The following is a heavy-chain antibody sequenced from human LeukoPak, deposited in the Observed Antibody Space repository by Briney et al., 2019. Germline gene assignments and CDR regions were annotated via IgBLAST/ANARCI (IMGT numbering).Heavy chain of an antibody. D-gene: IGHD6-6*01. J-gene: IGHJ4*02. CDR1: GFTLSTYA. CDR3: ARVGYSSSSKDY. V-gene: IGHV3-7*01. Sequence: GGSLRLSCAASGFTLSTYAVSWVRQAPGKGLEWVANINQDGSEKIYVDSVKGRLTMSRDNAKNSLFLQMSSLRADDTAVYYCARVGYSSSSKDYWGQGTLVTVSS. CDR2: INQDGSEK.